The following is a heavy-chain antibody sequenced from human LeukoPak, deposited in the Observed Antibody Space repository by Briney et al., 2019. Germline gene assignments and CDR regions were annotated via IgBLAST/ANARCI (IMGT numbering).Heavy chain of an antibody. D-gene: IGHD1/OR15-1a*01. CDR1: GFTFSAYY. V-gene: IGHV3-30*04. CDR2: VSNDGGII. J-gene: IGHJ4*02. CDR3: AKGGEQRTFRCGMDS. Sequence: GGSLRLSCAASGFTFSAYYMHWVRQAPGKGLEWVALVSNDGGIIYNGASVRGRFTISRDNLENTLYLQMNSLRGDDTAVYYCAKGGEQRTFRCGMDSWGQGTLVTVSS.